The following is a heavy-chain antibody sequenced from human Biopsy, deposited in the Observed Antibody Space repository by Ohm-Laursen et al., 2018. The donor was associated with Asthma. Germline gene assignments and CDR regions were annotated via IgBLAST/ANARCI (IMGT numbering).Heavy chain of an antibody. CDR3: ARDRPITMVRGVIITFDP. Sequence: SLRLSCAASGFTVSRDYMFWVRQAPGKGLEWVSVIYSGGTSHTADSVRGRFTISRDYSKNTLYLQMHSLRAEDTAAYYCARDRPITMVRGVIITFDPWGQGTLVTVSS. CDR1: GFTVSRDY. J-gene: IGHJ5*02. CDR2: IYSGGTS. D-gene: IGHD3-10*01. V-gene: IGHV3-53*01.